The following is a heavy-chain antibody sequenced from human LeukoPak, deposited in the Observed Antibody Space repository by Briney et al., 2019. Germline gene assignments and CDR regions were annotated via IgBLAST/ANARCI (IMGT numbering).Heavy chain of an antibody. D-gene: IGHD6-13*01. CDR3: ARGHAPSSSPDY. J-gene: IGHJ4*02. CDR2: MNPNTGNT. CDR1: GYTFTSYD. Sequence: ASVKVSCKASGYTFTSYDINWVRQAIGQGLEWMGWMNPNTGNTGYAQNFQGRVTMTRDTSISTAYMELSSLKSEDTAVYYCARGHAPSSSPDYWGQGTLVTVSS. V-gene: IGHV1-8*01.